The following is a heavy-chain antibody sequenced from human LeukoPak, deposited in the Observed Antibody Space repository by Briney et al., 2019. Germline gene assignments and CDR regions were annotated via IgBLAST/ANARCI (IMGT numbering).Heavy chain of an antibody. CDR2: IYISGAT. J-gene: IGHJ4*02. V-gene: IGHV4-4*09. CDR3: ARTARVFDS. Sequence: PSETLSLTCTVSGGSISSHYWSWIRQAPGKGLECIGYIYISGATNYNPSLRSRVTLSLDPSRNQCSLRLTSVTAADTAVYYCARTARVFDSWGPGILVTVSS. D-gene: IGHD3-10*01. CDR1: GGSISSHY.